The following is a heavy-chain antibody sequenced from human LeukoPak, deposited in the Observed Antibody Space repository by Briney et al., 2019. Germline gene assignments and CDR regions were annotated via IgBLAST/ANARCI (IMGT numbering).Heavy chain of an antibody. V-gene: IGHV5-51*01. CDR2: IYPGDSGT. D-gene: IGHD4-11*01. J-gene: IGHJ4*02. CDR3: ARGRTVTTQYYFDY. Sequence: GESLKISCRVSGYAFASYWIGWVRQVPGKGLEWMGIIYPGDSGTRYSPSFQGQVTISADKSISAAYLQWSSLKASDTAMYYCARGRTVTTQYYFDYWGQGTLVTVSS. CDR1: GYAFASYW.